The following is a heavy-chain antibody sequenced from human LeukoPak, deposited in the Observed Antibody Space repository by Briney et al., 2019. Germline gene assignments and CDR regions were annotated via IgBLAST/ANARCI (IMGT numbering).Heavy chain of an antibody. D-gene: IGHD3-10*01. CDR3: ASVTMVRGVITKIDY. V-gene: IGHV5-51*01. Sequence: GESLKISCKGSGYSFTSYWIGWVRQMPGKGLEWMGIIYPGDSDTRYSPSFQGQVTISADKSISTAYLQWSSLKASDTAMYYCASVTMVRGVITKIDYWGQGTLVTVSS. CDR2: IYPGDSDT. J-gene: IGHJ4*02. CDR1: GYSFTSYW.